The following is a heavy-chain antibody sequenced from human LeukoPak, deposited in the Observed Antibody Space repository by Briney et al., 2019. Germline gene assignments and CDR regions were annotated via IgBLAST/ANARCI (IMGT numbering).Heavy chain of an antibody. Sequence: GGSLRLSCAGSGFSVITNYMSWVRQAPGEGLEWVSVISRGANTYYADSVKGRFTISRDSSTNTVYLQMDSLRAEDTAVYFCVKGAPGTTIYYWGQGTLVTVSS. V-gene: IGHV3-66*01. J-gene: IGHJ4*02. CDR2: ISRGANT. CDR1: GFSVITNY. D-gene: IGHD4-11*01. CDR3: VKGAPGTTIYY.